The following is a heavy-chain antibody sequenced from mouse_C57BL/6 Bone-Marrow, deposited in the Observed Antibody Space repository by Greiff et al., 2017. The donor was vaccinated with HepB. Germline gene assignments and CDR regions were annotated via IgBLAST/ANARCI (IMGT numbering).Heavy chain of an antibody. D-gene: IGHD4-1*01. Sequence: VKLQQPGAELVRPGSSVKLSCKASGYTFTSYWMHWVKQRPIQGLEWIGNIDPSDSETHYNQKFKDKATLTVDKSSSTAYMQLSSLTSEDSAVYYCARWLTGTGRYYFDYWGQGTTLTVSS. CDR1: GYTFTSYW. J-gene: IGHJ2*01. CDR3: ARWLTGTGRYYFDY. V-gene: IGHV1-52*01. CDR2: IDPSDSET.